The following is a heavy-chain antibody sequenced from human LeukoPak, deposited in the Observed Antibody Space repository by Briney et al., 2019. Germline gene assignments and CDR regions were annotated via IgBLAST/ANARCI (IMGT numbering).Heavy chain of an antibody. CDR3: ARHERWLQFLLDY. J-gene: IGHJ4*02. V-gene: IGHV4-39*01. CDR2: IYYSGST. Sequence: PSETLSLTCTVSVGSVSSSSYYWGWIRQPPGKGLERIGTIYYSGSTYYNPSLKSRVTMSVDTSENQFSLRLSSVTAADTAVYFCARHERWLQFLLDYWGQGTLVTVSS. D-gene: IGHD5-24*01. CDR1: VGSVSSSSYY.